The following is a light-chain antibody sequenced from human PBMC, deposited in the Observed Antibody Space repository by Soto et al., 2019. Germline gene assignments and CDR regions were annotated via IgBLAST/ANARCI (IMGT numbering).Light chain of an antibody. Sequence: DIQMTQSPSSLSASVGDTVTITCRASQSFGSWLAWYQQKPGQAPTLLIYDISSLEYGVPSRFSGSGSGTEFTLTISSLQPDDFATYYCQQYNLSPSSFGQGTKVDIK. V-gene: IGKV1-5*01. CDR1: QSFGSW. CDR3: QQYNLSPSS. CDR2: DIS. J-gene: IGKJ2*01.